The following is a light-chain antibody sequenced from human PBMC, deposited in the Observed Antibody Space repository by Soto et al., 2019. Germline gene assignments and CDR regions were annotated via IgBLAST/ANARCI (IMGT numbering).Light chain of an antibody. CDR1: QSVSSSY. CDR3: QQYGRST. J-gene: IGKJ4*02. V-gene: IGKV3-20*01. CDR2: GAS. Sequence: EIVLTQSPGTLSLSPGERATLSCRASQSVSSSYLAWYQQKPGQAPRLLIYGASSRATGLPDRFSGSGSGTEFTLTIRRLEPEDFAVYYWQQYGRSTLGRGTNVEIK.